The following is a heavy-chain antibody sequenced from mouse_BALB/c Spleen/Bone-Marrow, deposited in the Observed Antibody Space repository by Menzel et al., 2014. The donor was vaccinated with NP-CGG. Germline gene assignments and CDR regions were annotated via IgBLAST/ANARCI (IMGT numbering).Heavy chain of an antibody. Sequence: QVHVKQSGPGLVAPSQSLSISCTVSGFSLISYGVHWVRQPPGQGLEWLGAIWAGGSTNYNSALMSRLTISKDNSKSQVFLKMNSLQTDDTAMYYCAREGRGYYGSSGAAMGYWGQGTKVTVSS. CDR3: AREGRGYYGSSGAAMGY. J-gene: IGHJ4*01. CDR1: GFSLISYG. CDR2: IWAGGST. V-gene: IGHV2-9*02. D-gene: IGHD1-1*01.